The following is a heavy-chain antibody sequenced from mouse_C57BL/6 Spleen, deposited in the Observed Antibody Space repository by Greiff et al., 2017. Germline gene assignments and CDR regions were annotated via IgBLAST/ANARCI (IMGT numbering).Heavy chain of an antibody. CDR2: INPNYGTT. D-gene: IGHD2-4*01. CDR1: GYSFTDYN. J-gene: IGHJ3*01. Sequence: QLQQSGPELVKPGASVKLFCKASGYSFTDYNMYWVKQSNGKSLEWIGAINPNYGTTSYNQKFKGKATLTVDQSSSTAYMQLTSLTSEDSAVYYCASHYYYDGFAYWGQGTLVTVSA. V-gene: IGHV1-39*01. CDR3: ASHYYYDGFAY.